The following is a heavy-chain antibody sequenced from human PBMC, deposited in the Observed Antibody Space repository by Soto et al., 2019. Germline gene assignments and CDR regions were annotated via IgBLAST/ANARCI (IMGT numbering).Heavy chain of an antibody. V-gene: IGHV1-18*04. J-gene: IGHJ4*02. CDR3: ARGIPLDDYVWGSYRYPFDY. Sequence: QVQLVQSGAEVKKPGASVKVSCKASGYTFTSYGISWVRQAPGQGLEWMGWISAYNGNTNYAQKLQGRVTMTTDTSTGTAYVGLRSLRSDDTAVYYWARGIPLDDYVWGSYRYPFDYWGQGTLVTVSS. CDR1: GYTFTSYG. CDR2: ISAYNGNT. D-gene: IGHD3-16*02.